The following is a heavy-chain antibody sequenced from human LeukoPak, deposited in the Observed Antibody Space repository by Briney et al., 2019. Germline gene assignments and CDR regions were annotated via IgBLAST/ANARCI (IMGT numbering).Heavy chain of an antibody. D-gene: IGHD3-22*01. CDR2: IYTSGAT. Sequence: PSETLSPTCTVSGGSINSYYWSWLRQPAGKGLEWIGRIYTSGATNYNPSLKSRVTMSVDTSKNHFSLQLRSVTAADTAVYYCASTTYDYDTSGHYFLDYWGQGSLVTVSA. CDR3: ASTTYDYDTSGHYFLDY. V-gene: IGHV4-4*07. J-gene: IGHJ4*02. CDR1: GGSINSYY.